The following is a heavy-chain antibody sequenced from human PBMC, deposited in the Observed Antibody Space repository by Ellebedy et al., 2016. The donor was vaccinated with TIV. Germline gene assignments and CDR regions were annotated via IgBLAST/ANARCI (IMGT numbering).Heavy chain of an antibody. CDR1: GFSFSSYD. CDR2: IATSGGT. D-gene: IGHD1-1*01. CDR3: ARELPTPGTWCFDL. Sequence: GGSLRLSXAASGFSFSSYDMHWVRQITGKGLEWVSAIATSGGTHYRDSVKGRFAISREITKNSLYLQMNSLGAGDTAVYYCARELPTPGTWCFDLWGRGTLVTVSS. J-gene: IGHJ2*01. V-gene: IGHV3-13*01.